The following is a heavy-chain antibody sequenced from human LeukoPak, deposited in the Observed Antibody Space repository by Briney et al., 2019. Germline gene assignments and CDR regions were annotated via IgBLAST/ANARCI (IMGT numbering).Heavy chain of an antibody. D-gene: IGHD2-2*01. CDR2: IYPGDSDT. CDR3: ARHKTGYCSSTSCYVDYFDY. Sequence: GESLKISCKGSGYSFTSYWIGWVRQMPGKGLEWMGSIYPGDSDTRYSPSFQGQVTISADKSISTAYLQWSSLKASDTAMYYCARHKTGYCSSTSCYVDYFDYWGQGTLVTVSS. CDR1: GYSFTSYW. V-gene: IGHV5-51*01. J-gene: IGHJ4*02.